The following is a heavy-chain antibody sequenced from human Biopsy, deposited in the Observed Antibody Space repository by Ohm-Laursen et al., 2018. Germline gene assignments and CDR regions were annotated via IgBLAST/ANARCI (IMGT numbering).Heavy chain of an antibody. V-gene: IGHV4-61*01. J-gene: IGHJ4*02. CDR2: IYDSGSTA. CDR1: GDSVSSGSFY. Sequence: SETLSLTCTVSGDSVSSGSFYWTWIRQPPGQGLEYIGYIYDSGSTANYDPSLESRVTMSVDMPKNQFSLKLSSVTAADTAMYYCARGMRSSGWPYFDSWGQGTLVTVSS. CDR3: ARGMRSSGWPYFDS. D-gene: IGHD6-19*01.